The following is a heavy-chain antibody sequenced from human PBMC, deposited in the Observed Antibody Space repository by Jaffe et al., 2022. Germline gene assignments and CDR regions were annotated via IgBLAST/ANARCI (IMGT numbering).Heavy chain of an antibody. J-gene: IGHJ4*02. V-gene: IGHV4-38-2*01. Sequence: QVQLQESGPGLVKPSETLSLTCAVSGYSISSGYYWGWIRQPPGKGLEWIGSIYHSGSTYYNPSLKSRVTISVDTSKNQFSLKLSSVTAADTAVYYCARLYGDYVDYWGQGTLVTVSS. CDR1: GYSISSGYY. D-gene: IGHD4-17*01. CDR3: ARLYGDYVDY. CDR2: IYHSGST.